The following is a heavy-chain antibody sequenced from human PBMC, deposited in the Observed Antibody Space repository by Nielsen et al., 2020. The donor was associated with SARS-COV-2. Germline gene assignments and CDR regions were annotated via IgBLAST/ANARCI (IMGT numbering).Heavy chain of an antibody. V-gene: IGHV3-15*01. CDR2: IKSKTDGGTT. J-gene: IGHJ4*02. Sequence: GESLKISCAASGFTFSNAWMSWVRQAPGKGLEWVGRIKSKTDGGTTDYAALVKGRFTISRDDSKNTLYLQMNSLKTEDTAVYYCTIRAIAAANWGQGTLVTVSS. D-gene: IGHD6-13*01. CDR1: GFTFSNAW. CDR3: TIRAIAAAN.